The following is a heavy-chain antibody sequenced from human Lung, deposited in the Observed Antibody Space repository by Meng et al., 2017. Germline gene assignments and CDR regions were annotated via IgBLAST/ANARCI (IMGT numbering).Heavy chain of an antibody. Sequence: EVQLVESGGGLVKPGGSLRLSCAASGFTLSDYTMNWVRQAPGKGLEWVSSISSSSKYIDYAGSVKGRFTTSRDNAKNSLYLKMNSLRAEDTAVYYCAREVGGSYHFDYWGQGTLVTVSS. CDR1: GFTLSDYT. J-gene: IGHJ4*02. CDR3: AREVGGSYHFDY. D-gene: IGHD1-26*01. V-gene: IGHV3-21*01. CDR2: ISSSSKYI.